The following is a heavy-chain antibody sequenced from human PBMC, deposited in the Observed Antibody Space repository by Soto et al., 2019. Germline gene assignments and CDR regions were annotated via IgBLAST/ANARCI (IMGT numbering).Heavy chain of an antibody. CDR1: GFTFSSYT. Sequence: PGGSLRLSCAASGFTFSSYTMHWVRQAPGKGLEWVAVISYDGSNKYYADSVKGRFTISRDNSKNTLYLQMNSLRAEDTAVYYCAREGNDILTGSMYYFDYWGQGTLVTVSS. D-gene: IGHD3-9*01. V-gene: IGHV3-30-3*01. CDR2: ISYDGSNK. CDR3: AREGNDILTGSMYYFDY. J-gene: IGHJ4*02.